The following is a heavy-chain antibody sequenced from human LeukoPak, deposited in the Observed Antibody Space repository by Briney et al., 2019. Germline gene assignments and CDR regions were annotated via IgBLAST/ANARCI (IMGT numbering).Heavy chain of an antibody. J-gene: IGHJ4*02. CDR3: AKEVYGDSAGYFEY. D-gene: IGHD4-17*01. CDR2: IWYDGSNK. V-gene: IGHV3-33*06. CDR1: GFSFSSYG. Sequence: GGSLRLSCAASGFSFSSYGMHWVRQAPGKGLEWGAVIWYDGSNKYYADSVKGRFTISRDNSKNPLYLQMNSLRAEDTSVYYCAKEVYGDSAGYFEYWGQGTLVTVSS.